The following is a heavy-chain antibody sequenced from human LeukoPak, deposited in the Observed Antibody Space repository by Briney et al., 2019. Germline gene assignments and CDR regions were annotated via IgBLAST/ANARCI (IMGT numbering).Heavy chain of an antibody. CDR2: IYYSGST. CDR3: ARSADIVVVPAAIRKYYYYYMDV. Sequence: PSETLSLTCTVSGGSISSYYWSWIRQPPGKGLEWIGYIYYSGSTNYNPSLKSRVTISVDTSENQFSLKLSSVTAADTAVYYCARSADIVVVPAAIRKYYYYYMDVWGKGTTVTVSS. CDR1: GGSISSYY. J-gene: IGHJ6*03. D-gene: IGHD2-2*02. V-gene: IGHV4-59*08.